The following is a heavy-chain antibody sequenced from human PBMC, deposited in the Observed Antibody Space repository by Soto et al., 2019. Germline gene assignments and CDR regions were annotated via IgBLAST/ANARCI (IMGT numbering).Heavy chain of an antibody. CDR2: ISGNGGST. V-gene: IGHV3-23*01. D-gene: IGHD3-10*01. CDR3: AKNLGWFGEFDY. Sequence: GGSLRLSCAASGFTFSSYAMSWVRQAPGKGLEWVSAISGNGGSTYYADSVKGRFTISRDNPKNTLYLQMNSLRAEDTAVFYCAKNLGWFGEFDYWGQETLVTVSS. J-gene: IGHJ4*02. CDR1: GFTFSSYA.